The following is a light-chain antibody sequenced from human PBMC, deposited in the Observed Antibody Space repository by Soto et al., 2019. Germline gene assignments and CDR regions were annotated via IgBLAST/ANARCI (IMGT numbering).Light chain of an antibody. CDR3: QQYNSYSPET. CDR2: DAS. V-gene: IGKV1-5*01. Sequence: DIQMTQSPSTLSASVGDRVTITCRASQSISSWLAWYQQKPGKAPKLLIYDASSLESGVPSRFSGSGSGTEFTLTISSLQPDDFATYYSQQYNSYSPETFGQGTKVEIK. J-gene: IGKJ1*01. CDR1: QSISSW.